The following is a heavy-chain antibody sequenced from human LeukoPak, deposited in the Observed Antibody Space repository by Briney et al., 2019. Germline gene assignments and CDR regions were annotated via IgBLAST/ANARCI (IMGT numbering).Heavy chain of an antibody. CDR2: ISWNSGSI. CDR1: GFTFGDYA. D-gene: IGHD6-13*01. J-gene: IGHJ1*01. V-gene: IGHV3-9*01. CDR3: ARSIAAAAQEYFQH. Sequence: SLRLSCAASGFTFGDYAMHWVRQAPGKGLEWVSGISWNSGSIGYADSVKGRFTISRDNAKNSLYLQMNSLRAEDTALYYCARSIAAAAQEYFQHWGQGTLVTVSS.